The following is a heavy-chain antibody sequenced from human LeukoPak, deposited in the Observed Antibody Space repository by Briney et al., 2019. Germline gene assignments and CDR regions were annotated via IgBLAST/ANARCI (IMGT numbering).Heavy chain of an antibody. CDR3: ARSFLGATNYFDY. V-gene: IGHV1-69*04. CDR1: GGTFSSYA. Sequence: RASVKVSCKASGGTFSSYAIIWVRQAPGQGLEWMGRIIPILGIANYAQKFQGRVTITADKSTSTAYMELSSLRSEDTAVYYCARSFLGATNYFDYWGQGTLVTVSS. CDR2: IIPILGIA. D-gene: IGHD1-26*01. J-gene: IGHJ4*02.